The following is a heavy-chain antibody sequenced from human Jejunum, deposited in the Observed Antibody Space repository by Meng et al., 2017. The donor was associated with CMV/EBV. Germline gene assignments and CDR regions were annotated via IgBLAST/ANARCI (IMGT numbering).Heavy chain of an antibody. V-gene: IGHV3-53*01. D-gene: IGHD1-26*01. CDR1: EFSVIRTN. CDR3: AKKYSGSFDY. Sequence: LSCTASEFSVIRTNMTWVRQAPGKGLDWVSAIYSGESTYYADSVKGRFTISRDNSKNTLYLQMNSLRAEDTAVYYCAKKYSGSFDYWGQGTLVTVSS. J-gene: IGHJ4*02. CDR2: IYSGEST.